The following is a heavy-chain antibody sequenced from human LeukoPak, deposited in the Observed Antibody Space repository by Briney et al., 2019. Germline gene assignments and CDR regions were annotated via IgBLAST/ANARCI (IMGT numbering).Heavy chain of an antibody. J-gene: IGHJ3*02. D-gene: IGHD3-10*01. CDR2: ISAYNGNT. CDR3: ARRGFYGAFDI. V-gene: IGHV1-18*04. Sequence: WASVKVSCKASGYTFTGYYMHWVRQAPGQGLEWMGWISAYNGNTNYAQKLQGRVTMTTDTSTSTAYMELRSLRSDDTAVYYCARRGFYGAFDIWGQGTMVTVSS. CDR1: GYTFTGYY.